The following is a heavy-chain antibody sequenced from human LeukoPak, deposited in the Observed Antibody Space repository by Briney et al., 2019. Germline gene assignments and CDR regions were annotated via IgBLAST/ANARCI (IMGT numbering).Heavy chain of an antibody. CDR3: ARKRESSSSWYGGLAY. CDR2: ISGSGGST. Sequence: GGPLRLSCAASGFTFGSYAMSWVRQAPGKGLEWVSAISGSGGSTYYADSVKGRFTISRDNAKNSLYLQMNSLRAEDTAVYYCARKRESSSSWYGGLAYWGQGTLVTVSS. D-gene: IGHD6-13*01. CDR1: GFTFGSYA. V-gene: IGHV3-23*01. J-gene: IGHJ4*02.